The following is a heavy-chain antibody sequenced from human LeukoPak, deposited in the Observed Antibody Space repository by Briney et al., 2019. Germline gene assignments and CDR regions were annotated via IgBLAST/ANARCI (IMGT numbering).Heavy chain of an antibody. D-gene: IGHD3-16*01. Sequence: PSETLSLTCSVSGVSISSDTSNWSWIRQPAGKGLGWIGRFYAGGSTNYNPSLESRVTISVDPSKNHFSLKLRSVTAADTAVYYCAREKEGGLDYWGQGTLVTVSS. J-gene: IGHJ4*02. CDR2: FYAGGST. V-gene: IGHV4-61*02. CDR1: GVSISSDTSN. CDR3: AREKEGGLDY.